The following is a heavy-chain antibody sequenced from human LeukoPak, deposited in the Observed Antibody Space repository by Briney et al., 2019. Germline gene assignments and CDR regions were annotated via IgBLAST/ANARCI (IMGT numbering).Heavy chain of an antibody. J-gene: IGHJ3*02. Sequence: KPGGSLRLSCAASGFTFSSYSMNWVRQAPGKGLEWVSFISSSSSYIYYADSVKGRFTISRDNAKNSLYLQMNSLRAEDTAVYYCARDFSVGADGYNRDAFDIWGQGTMVTVSS. CDR3: ARDFSVGADGYNRDAFDI. CDR1: GFTFSSYS. V-gene: IGHV3-21*01. D-gene: IGHD5-24*01. CDR2: ISSSSSYI.